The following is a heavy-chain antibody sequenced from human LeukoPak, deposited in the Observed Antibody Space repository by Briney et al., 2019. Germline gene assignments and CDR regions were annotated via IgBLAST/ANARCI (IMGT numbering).Heavy chain of an antibody. V-gene: IGHV4-4*07. CDR3: AQGPWVAGGGMIDP. J-gene: IGHJ5*02. CDR2: IDTSGNT. D-gene: IGHD3-16*01. Sequence: SGTLSLTCIVSGASASYNYWSWLRQPAGKGLEWVGRIDTSGNTNYNPSLKSRVSMSMDTSKRQFSLQLTSVTAADTAVYYCAQGPWVAGGGMIDPWDQGTLVTVSS. CDR1: GASASYNY.